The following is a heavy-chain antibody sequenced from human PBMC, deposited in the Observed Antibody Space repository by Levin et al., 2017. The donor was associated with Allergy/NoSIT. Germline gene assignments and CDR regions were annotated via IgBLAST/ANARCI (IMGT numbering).Heavy chain of an antibody. Sequence: SETLSLTCAVNGGSFNNYYWSWIRQPPGKGLEWIGEIYPSGSSNYNPSLKGRLTMSIDASKNQFSLELTSVTAADTAIYYCARQSGYCTSTTCRFYWFDPWGQGTQVTVSS. D-gene: IGHD2-2*01. V-gene: IGHV4-34*01. J-gene: IGHJ5*02. CDR2: IYPSGSS. CDR3: ARQSGYCTSTTCRFYWFDP. CDR1: GGSFNNYY.